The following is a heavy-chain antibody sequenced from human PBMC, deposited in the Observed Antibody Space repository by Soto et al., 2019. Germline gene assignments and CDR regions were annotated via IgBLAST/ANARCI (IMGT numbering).Heavy chain of an antibody. J-gene: IGHJ5*02. D-gene: IGHD3-10*02. CDR2: INAGNGNT. CDR1: GSTFNSHA. CDR3: GRDQSGIGYYVDWFDP. Sequence: ASVQVSCQASGSTFNSHAIHWVRQAPGQRPEWLGWINAGNGNTYYSEKFEGRVTFTRDTAATTVNMELTSLTSEDTAIYYCGRDQSGIGYYVDWFDPWGQGTLVTVSS. V-gene: IGHV1-3*01.